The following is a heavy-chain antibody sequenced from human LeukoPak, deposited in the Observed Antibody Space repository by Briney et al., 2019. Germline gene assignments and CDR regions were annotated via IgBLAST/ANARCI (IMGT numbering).Heavy chain of an antibody. J-gene: IGHJ3*02. D-gene: IGHD6-13*01. CDR2: ISSFSGTI. CDR3: ARAHSSWADAFDI. CDR1: GITFSSYS. V-gene: IGHV3-48*04. Sequence: TGGSLRLSCVASGITFSSYSMNWVRQAPGKGLEWVSYISSFSGTINYADSVKGRFTISRDNAKNSLYLQMNSLRAEDTAVYYCARAHSSWADAFDIWGQGTMVTVSS.